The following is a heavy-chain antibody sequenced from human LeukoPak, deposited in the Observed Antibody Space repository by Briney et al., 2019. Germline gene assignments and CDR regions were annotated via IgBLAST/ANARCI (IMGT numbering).Heavy chain of an antibody. CDR1: GCSISSYY. CDR3: ARGYYYYGSGSHRTYAFDI. J-gene: IGHJ3*02. V-gene: IGHV4-59*01. CDR2: IYYSGST. Sequence: SETLSLTCTVSGCSISSYYWSWIRQPPGKGLEWIGYIYYSGSTNCNPSLKSRVTISVDTSKNQFSLKLSSVTAADTAVYYCARGYYYYGSGSHRTYAFDIWGQGTMVTVSS. D-gene: IGHD3-10*01.